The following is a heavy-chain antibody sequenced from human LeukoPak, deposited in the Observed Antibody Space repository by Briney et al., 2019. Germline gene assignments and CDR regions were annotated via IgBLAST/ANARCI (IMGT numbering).Heavy chain of an antibody. J-gene: IGHJ3*02. V-gene: IGHV3-30*02. CDR1: RFSFSSYG. Sequence: PGGSLRLSCAASRFSFSSYGMHWVRQAPGKGLEWVAYLQYDRTNVQYADSVRGRFTISRDNSKNTLYLQMNSLRAEDTAVYYCARDLSEGVYYDSSGYAGAFDIWGQGTMVTVSS. D-gene: IGHD3-22*01. CDR3: ARDLSEGVYYDSSGYAGAFDI. CDR2: LQYDRTNV.